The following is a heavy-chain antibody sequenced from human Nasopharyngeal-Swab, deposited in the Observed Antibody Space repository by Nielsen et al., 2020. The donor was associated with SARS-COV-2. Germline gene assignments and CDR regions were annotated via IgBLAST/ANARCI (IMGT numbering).Heavy chain of an antibody. CDR3: ANARIGYSGYDFPLGWFDP. CDR1: GLTFSTYA. Sequence: ESLKISCAASGLTFSTYAMTWVRQAPGKGLEWLSTMSGSDSGTYYADSVKGRFTISRDNSKSTLYLQMDSLRAEDTAIYYCANARIGYSGYDFPLGWFDPWGQGTLVSVSS. D-gene: IGHD5-12*01. J-gene: IGHJ5*02. V-gene: IGHV3-23*01. CDR2: MSGSDSGT.